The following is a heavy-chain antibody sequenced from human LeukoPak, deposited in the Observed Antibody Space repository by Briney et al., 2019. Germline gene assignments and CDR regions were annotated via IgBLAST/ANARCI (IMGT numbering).Heavy chain of an antibody. CDR3: ARDKFGGSSSLIDY. V-gene: IGHV3-33*01. CDR1: GFTFSSYG. J-gene: IGHJ4*02. D-gene: IGHD6-13*01. Sequence: GGSLRLSCTASGFTFSSYGMHWVRQAPGKGLEWVAGTWYDGNNKYYADSVKGRFTISRDNSKNTLYLQMNSLRVEDTAVYYCARDKFGGSSSLIDYWGQGTLVTVSS. CDR2: TWYDGNNK.